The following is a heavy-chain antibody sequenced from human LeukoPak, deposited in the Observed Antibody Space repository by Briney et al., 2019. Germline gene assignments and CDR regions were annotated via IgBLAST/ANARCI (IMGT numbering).Heavy chain of an antibody. CDR2: IFYSGST. Sequence: SETLSLTCTVSGGSISNYYWGWIRQPPGKGLEWIGNIFYSGSTYYNPSLKSRVTMSVDTSKKQFSLKLSSVTAADTAVYYCARHAVEAASRWFDPWGQGTLVTVSS. V-gene: IGHV4-39*01. CDR3: ARHAVEAASRWFDP. J-gene: IGHJ5*02. D-gene: IGHD1-1*01. CDR1: GGSISNYY.